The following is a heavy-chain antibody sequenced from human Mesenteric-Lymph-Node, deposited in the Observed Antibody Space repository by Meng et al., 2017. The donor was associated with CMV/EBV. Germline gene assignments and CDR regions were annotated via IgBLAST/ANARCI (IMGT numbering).Heavy chain of an antibody. Sequence: GESLKISCAASGFTFDDYGMSWVRQAPGKGLEWVANIKQDGSEKYYVDSLKGRFTISRDNAKNSLYLQMNSLRAEDTAVYYCARDPARLSWFDPWGQGTLVTVSS. CDR2: IKQDGSEK. CDR1: GFTFDDYG. V-gene: IGHV3-7*01. D-gene: IGHD2-8*01. CDR3: ARDPARLSWFDP. J-gene: IGHJ5*02.